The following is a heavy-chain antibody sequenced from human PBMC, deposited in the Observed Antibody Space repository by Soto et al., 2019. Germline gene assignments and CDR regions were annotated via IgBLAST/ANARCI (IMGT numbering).Heavy chain of an antibody. CDR2: ISAYNGNT. V-gene: IGHV1-18*01. CDR1: GYTFTSYG. Sequence: ASVKVSCKASGYTFTSYGISWVRQAPGQGLEWMGWISAYNGNTNYAQKLQGRVTMTTDTSTSTAYMELRSLRSDDTAVYYCARDQDYYDSSSYCYYYYGMDVWGQGTTVTVPS. D-gene: IGHD3-22*01. J-gene: IGHJ6*02. CDR3: ARDQDYYDSSSYCYYYYGMDV.